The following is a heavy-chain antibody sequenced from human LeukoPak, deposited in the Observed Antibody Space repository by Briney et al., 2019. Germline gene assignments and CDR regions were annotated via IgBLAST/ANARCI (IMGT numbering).Heavy chain of an antibody. J-gene: IGHJ4*02. D-gene: IGHD3-3*01. CDR1: GYTFTTYG. CDR3: AREPGEFWSGYYDY. CDR2: ITTYNGKT. Sequence: GASVKVSCTASGYTFTTYGITWVRQAPGQGLEWMGLITTYNGKTDYSQKVQGRVTMTADTPTRTVYMELRSLRSEGTAVYYCAREPGEFWSGYYDYWGQGTLVTVSS. V-gene: IGHV1-18*01.